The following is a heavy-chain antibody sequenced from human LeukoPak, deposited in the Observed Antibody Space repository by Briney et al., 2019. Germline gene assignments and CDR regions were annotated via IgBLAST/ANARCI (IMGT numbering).Heavy chain of an antibody. CDR1: GGSFSGYY. D-gene: IGHD3-9*01. J-gene: IGHJ4*02. Sequence: SETLSLTCAVYGGSFSGYYWSWIRQPPGKGLEWIGEINHSGSTNYNPSLKSRVTISVDTSKNQFSLKLSSVTAADTAVYYCARHPSYYDILTGYPLMAPLDYWGQGTLVTVSS. V-gene: IGHV4-34*01. CDR2: INHSGST. CDR3: ARHPSYYDILTGYPLMAPLDY.